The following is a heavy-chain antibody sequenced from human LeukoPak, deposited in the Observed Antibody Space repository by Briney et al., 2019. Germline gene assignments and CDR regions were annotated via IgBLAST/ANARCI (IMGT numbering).Heavy chain of an antibody. V-gene: IGHV3-53*01. CDR3: ARDVVGATYFN. CDR2: IYSGGST. J-gene: IGHJ4*02. D-gene: IGHD1-26*01. Sequence: GGSLRLSCAASGFTVSSNYMTWVRQAPGKGLEWVSIIYSGGSTSYADSVKGRFTISRDNSKNTLYLQMNSLRAEDTAVYYCARDVVGATYFNWGQGTLVTVSS. CDR1: GFTVSSNY.